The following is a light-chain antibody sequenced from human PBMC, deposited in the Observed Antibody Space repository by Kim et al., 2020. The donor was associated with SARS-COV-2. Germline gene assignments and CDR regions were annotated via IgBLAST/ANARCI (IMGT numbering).Light chain of an antibody. Sequence: APGKTDRITCGGNNIGSKSVHWYQQKPGQAPVLVIYYDSDRPSGIPELFSGSNSGNTATLTISRVEAGDEADYYCQVWDSSSDHPVFGGGTQLTVL. CDR1: NIGSKS. V-gene: IGLV3-21*04. CDR2: YDS. CDR3: QVWDSSSDHPV. J-gene: IGLJ3*02.